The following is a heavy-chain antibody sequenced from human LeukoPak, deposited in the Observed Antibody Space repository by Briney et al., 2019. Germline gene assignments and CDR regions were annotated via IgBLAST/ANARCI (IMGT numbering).Heavy chain of an antibody. CDR2: IKSKTDGGTT. CDR3: TTGYGDYEREAFDI. J-gene: IGHJ3*02. D-gene: IGHD4-17*01. Sequence: GGSVRLSCAASGFTFSNAWMSWVRQAPGKGLEWVGRIKSKTDGGTTDYAAPVKGRFTISRDDSKNTLYLQMNSLKPEDTAVYYCTTGYGDYEREAFDIWGEGTMVTVSS. V-gene: IGHV3-15*01. CDR1: GFTFSNAW.